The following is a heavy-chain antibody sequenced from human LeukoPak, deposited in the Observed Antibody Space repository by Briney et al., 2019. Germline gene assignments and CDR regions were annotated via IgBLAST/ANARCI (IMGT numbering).Heavy chain of an antibody. J-gene: IGHJ4*02. Sequence: GASVKVSCKASGYTFTGYYMHWVRQAPGQGLEWMGRINPNSGDSNYAQKFQGRVTMTRDTSISTAYMELSRLRSDDTAVYYCARGRSDPSGNYWYDYWGQGTLVTVSA. CDR2: INPNSGDS. D-gene: IGHD1-26*01. V-gene: IGHV1-2*06. CDR1: GYTFTGYY. CDR3: ARGRSDPSGNYWYDY.